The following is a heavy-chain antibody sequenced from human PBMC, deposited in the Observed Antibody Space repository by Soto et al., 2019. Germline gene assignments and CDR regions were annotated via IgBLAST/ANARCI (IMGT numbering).Heavy chain of an antibody. J-gene: IGHJ6*02. D-gene: IGHD6-19*01. CDR3: ARAQYSSGWYGYYCYGMYV. CDR1: GGTFSSYA. Sequence: QVQLVQSGAEVKKPGSSVKVSCKASGGTFSSYAISWVRQAPGQGLEWMGGIIPIFGTANYAQKFQGRVTITADKSASTAYMELSSLRSEDTAVYYCARAQYSSGWYGYYCYGMYVWGQGTTVTVSS. V-gene: IGHV1-69*06. CDR2: IIPIFGTA.